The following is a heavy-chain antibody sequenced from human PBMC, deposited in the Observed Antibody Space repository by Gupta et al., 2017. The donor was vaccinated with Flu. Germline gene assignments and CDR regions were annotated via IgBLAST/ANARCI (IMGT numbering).Heavy chain of an antibody. CDR3: ASGPGIARL. D-gene: IGHD6-13*01. Sequence: QVQLQESGPGLVKPSQTLSLTCTVSGGSISSGSYYWSWIRQPAGKGLEWIGRIYTSGSTNYNPSLKSRVTISVDTSKNQFSLKLSSVTAADTAVYYCASGPGIARLWGQGTLVTVSS. CDR2: IYTSGST. J-gene: IGHJ4*02. V-gene: IGHV4-61*02. CDR1: GGSISSGSYY.